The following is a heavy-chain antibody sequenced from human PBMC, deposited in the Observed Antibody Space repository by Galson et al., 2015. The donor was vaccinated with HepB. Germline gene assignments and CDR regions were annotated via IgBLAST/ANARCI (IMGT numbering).Heavy chain of an antibody. CDR1: GFTFNNYA. J-gene: IGHJ4*02. CDR3: AKDSGTGTADY. CDR2: ISYAGSNK. Sequence: SLRLSCAASGFTFNNYAMSWVRQAPGRGLEWVAVISYAGSNKYYADSVKGRFTISRDNSKNTLYLQMNSLRAEDTAVYYCAKDSGTGTADYWGQGTLVTVSS. D-gene: IGHD1-1*01. V-gene: IGHV3-30*18.